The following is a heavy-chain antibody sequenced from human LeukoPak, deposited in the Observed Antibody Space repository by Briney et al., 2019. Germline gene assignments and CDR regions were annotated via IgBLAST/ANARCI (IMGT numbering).Heavy chain of an antibody. CDR2: INHSGST. CDR3: AAGDYVPLQS. CDR1: GGSFSGYY. D-gene: IGHD4-17*01. J-gene: IGHJ5*02. Sequence: SETLSLTCAVYGGSFSGYYWSWIRQPPGKGLEWIGEINHSGSTNYNPSLKSRVTISVDTSKNQFSLKLSSVTAADTAVYYCAAGDYVPLQSWGQGTLVTVSS. V-gene: IGHV4-34*01.